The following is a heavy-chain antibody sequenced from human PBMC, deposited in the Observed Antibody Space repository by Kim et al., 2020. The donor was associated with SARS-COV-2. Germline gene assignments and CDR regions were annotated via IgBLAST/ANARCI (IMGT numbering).Heavy chain of an antibody. V-gene: IGHV3-20*01. CDR1: GFTFDDYG. D-gene: IGHD4-17*01. CDR3: ARYYGGNQGFFFDY. Sequence: GGSLRLSCAASGFTFDDYGMSWVRQAPGKGLEWVSGINWNGGSTGYADSVKGRFTISRDNAKNSLYLQMNSLRAEDTALYHCARYYGGNQGFFFDYWGQGTLVTVSS. CDR2: INWNGGST. J-gene: IGHJ4*02.